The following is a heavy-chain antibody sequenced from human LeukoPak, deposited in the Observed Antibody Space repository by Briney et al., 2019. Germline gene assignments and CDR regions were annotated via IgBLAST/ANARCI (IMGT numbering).Heavy chain of an antibody. CDR1: GFTFDDYA. CDR2: ISWNSGSI. V-gene: IGHV3-9*01. Sequence: GRSLRLSCAASGFTFDDYAMHWVRQAPGKGLEWVSGISWNSGSIGYADSVKGRFTISRDNAKNSLYLQMNSLRAEDTALYYCAKEGDPTGMDVWGQGTTVTVSS. J-gene: IGHJ6*02. D-gene: IGHD2-21*02. CDR3: AKEGDPTGMDV.